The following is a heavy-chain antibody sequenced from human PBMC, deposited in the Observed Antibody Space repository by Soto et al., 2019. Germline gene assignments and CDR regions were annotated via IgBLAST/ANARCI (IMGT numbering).Heavy chain of an antibody. Sequence: QVQLVQSGAEVKKPGASVKVSCKASGYTFTSYHITWVRQAPGQGLEWMGWISAYNGNTNYAQKLQGRVTMTTDTPTLTAYIELRSLSSDDTAVYYCARDSPPPREWCQGTLVTVSS. CDR2: ISAYNGNT. CDR3: ARDSPPPRE. V-gene: IGHV1-18*01. J-gene: IGHJ4*02. CDR1: GYTFTSYH.